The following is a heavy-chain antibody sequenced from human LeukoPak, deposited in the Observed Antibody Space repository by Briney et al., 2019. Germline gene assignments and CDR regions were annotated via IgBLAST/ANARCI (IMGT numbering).Heavy chain of an antibody. V-gene: IGHV1-18*01. D-gene: IGHD3-10*01. CDR2: ISAYNGNT. J-gene: IGHJ4*02. Sequence: GASVKVSCKASGYTFSSYGISWVRQAPGQGLEWMGWISAYNGNTDYAQNLRGRLIMTTDTSTSTAYMELRSLRSDDTAVYYCARDSIDGSGTHYNDSPDYWGQGTLVTVSS. CDR3: ARDSIDGSGTHYNDSPDY. CDR1: GYTFSSYG.